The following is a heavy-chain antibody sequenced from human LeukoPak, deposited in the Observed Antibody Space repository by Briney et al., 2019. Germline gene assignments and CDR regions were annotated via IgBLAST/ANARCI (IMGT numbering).Heavy chain of an antibody. CDR3: VSFYETY. J-gene: IGHJ4*02. CDR2: IKYDEIEK. Sequence: GGSLRLSCVASGFKFSDYWVSWVRQTPVKGLEWVANIKYDEIEKNYVDSVRGRFTISRDSAKNAVHLQMNSLRAEDTAVYYCVSFYETYWGRGTLVTVSS. V-gene: IGHV3-7*01. D-gene: IGHD2/OR15-2a*01. CDR1: GFKFSDYW.